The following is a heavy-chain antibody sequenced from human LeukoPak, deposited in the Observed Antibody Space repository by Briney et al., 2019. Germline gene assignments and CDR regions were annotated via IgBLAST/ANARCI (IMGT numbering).Heavy chain of an antibody. J-gene: IGHJ4*02. CDR3: AQSGYSYGYYSDY. Sequence: GASVKVSCKASGYTFTGYYMHWVRQAPGQGREWMGRINPNSGGTNYAQKFQGRVTMTRDTSISTAYMELSRLRSDDTAVYYCAQSGYSYGYYSDYWGQGTLVTVSS. D-gene: IGHD5-18*01. V-gene: IGHV1-2*06. CDR2: INPNSGGT. CDR1: GYTFTGYY.